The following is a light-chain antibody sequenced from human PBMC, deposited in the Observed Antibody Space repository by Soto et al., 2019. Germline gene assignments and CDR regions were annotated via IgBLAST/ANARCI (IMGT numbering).Light chain of an antibody. Sequence: DIQMTQSPSSLFASVGDRVTVTCRASQSINIYLNWYQQKPGKAPTLLIYGASSLQSGVPSRFSGGASRTDFTLAISALQPEDFATYYCQQSYRSPYTFGQGTKLEIK. V-gene: IGKV1-39*01. J-gene: IGKJ2*01. CDR3: QQSYRSPYT. CDR2: GAS. CDR1: QSINIY.